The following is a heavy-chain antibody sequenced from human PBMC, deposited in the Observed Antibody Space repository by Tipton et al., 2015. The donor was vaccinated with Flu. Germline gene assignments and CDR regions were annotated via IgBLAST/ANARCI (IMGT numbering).Heavy chain of an antibody. CDR2: VHRSGSA. CDR3: ARARAPYYYYAMDV. V-gene: IGHV4-38-2*02. D-gene: IGHD3-10*01. J-gene: IGHJ6*02. CDR1: GDSIGSRYY. Sequence: TLSLTCSVSGDSIGSRYYWGWIRQPPGKGLEWIGSVHRSGSAYYNPSLRSRVTIAVDRSKNQFSLRLNSVTVADTAVYFCARARAPYYYYAMDVWGQGATVTVS.